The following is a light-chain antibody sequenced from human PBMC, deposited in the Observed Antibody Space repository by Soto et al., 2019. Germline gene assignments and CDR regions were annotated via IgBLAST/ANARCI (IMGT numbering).Light chain of an antibody. V-gene: IGKV3-15*01. CDR2: DAS. J-gene: IGKJ1*01. CDR1: QSVRSS. Sequence: EIVMTQSPGTLSVSPGERATLFCRASQSVRSSLAWHQQKPGQAPRLFIYDASTRATGIPARFSGSGSGTEFTLTISSLQSEDFSVYYCQQYNSWPETFGQGTKVEIK. CDR3: QQYNSWPET.